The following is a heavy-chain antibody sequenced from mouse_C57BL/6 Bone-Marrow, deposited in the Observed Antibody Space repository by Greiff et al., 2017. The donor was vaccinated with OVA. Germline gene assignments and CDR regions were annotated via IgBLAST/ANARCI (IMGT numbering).Heavy chain of an antibody. V-gene: IGHV1-59*01. D-gene: IGHD1-1*01. Sequence: QVQLQQPGAELVRPGTSVKLSCKASGYTFTSYWMHWVKQRPGQGLEWIGVIDPSDSYTNYNQKFKGKATLTVDTSYSTAYMQLSSLTSEYSAVYNCASYYYGTQSAYWGQGTRVTVSA. CDR1: GYTFTSYW. CDR2: IDPSDSYT. CDR3: ASYYYGTQSAY. J-gene: IGHJ3*01.